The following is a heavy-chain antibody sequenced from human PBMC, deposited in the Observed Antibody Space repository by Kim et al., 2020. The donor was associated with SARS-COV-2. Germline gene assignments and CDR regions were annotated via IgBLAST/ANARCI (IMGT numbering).Heavy chain of an antibody. CDR1: GGSFSGYY. D-gene: IGHD3-10*01. CDR2: INHSGST. CDR3: ARGRRGVRGVIDY. Sequence: SETLSLTCAVYGGSFSGYYWSWIRQPPGKGLEWIGEINHSGSTNYNPSLKSRVTISVDTSKNQFSLKLSSVTAADTAVYYCARGRRGVRGVIDYWGQGT. J-gene: IGHJ4*02. V-gene: IGHV4-34*01.